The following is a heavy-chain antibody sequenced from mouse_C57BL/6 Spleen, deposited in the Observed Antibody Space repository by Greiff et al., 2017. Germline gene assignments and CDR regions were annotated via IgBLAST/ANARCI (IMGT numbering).Heavy chain of an antibody. Sequence: QVQLQQSGAELVKPGASVKLSCKASGYTFTSYWMHWVKQRPGQGLEWIGMIHPNSGSTNYNEKFKSKATLTVDKSSSTAYMQLSSLTSEDSAVYYCARSPTVVAPYAMDYWGQGTSVTVSS. V-gene: IGHV1-64*01. CDR3: ARSPTVVAPYAMDY. D-gene: IGHD1-1*01. CDR2: IHPNSGST. CDR1: GYTFTSYW. J-gene: IGHJ4*01.